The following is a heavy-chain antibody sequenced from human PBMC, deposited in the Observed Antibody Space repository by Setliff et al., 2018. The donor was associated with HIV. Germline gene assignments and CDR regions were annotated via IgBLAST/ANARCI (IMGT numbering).Heavy chain of an antibody. D-gene: IGHD1-7*01. J-gene: IGHJ3*02. CDR3: ARAAGSLELEWVVDAFDI. CDR1: GFSFSAYA. CDR2: VLRGGSPT. Sequence: QAGGSLRLSCTASGFSFSAYAMSWVRRAPGKGLEWLSVVLRGGSPTYYADSVKGRFTISRDNSKNTLYLQMNSLRAEDTAVYYCARAAGSLELEWVVDAFDIWGQGTMVTVSS. V-gene: IGHV3-23*01.